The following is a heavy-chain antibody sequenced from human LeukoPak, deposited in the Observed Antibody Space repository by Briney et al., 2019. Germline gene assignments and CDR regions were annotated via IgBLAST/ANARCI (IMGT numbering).Heavy chain of an antibody. CDR3: ARYALTGSRWLDP. J-gene: IGHJ5*02. CDR2: IKRDGSEK. V-gene: IGHV3-7*01. Sequence: PGGSLRLSCAASGFTFSRYWMSWVRQAPGKGLEWVAHIKRDGSEKYYVDSVRGRFIISRDNANNSLYLQMNSLRGEDTAIYYCARYALTGSRWLDPWGQGTLVTVSS. D-gene: IGHD1-20*01. CDR1: GFTFSRYW.